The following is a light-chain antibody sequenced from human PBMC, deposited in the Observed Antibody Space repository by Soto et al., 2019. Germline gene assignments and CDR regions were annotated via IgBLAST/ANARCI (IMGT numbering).Light chain of an antibody. Sequence: QSALTQPPSASGSPGQSVTISCTGTSSDIGQYNYVSWYQQQPGEAPKLMISEVSRRPSGVSHRFSGSKFGNTAYLTVSGLQPDDEAYYYCSSYSGNNAVVFGGGTKLTVL. V-gene: IGLV2-8*01. J-gene: IGLJ3*02. CDR2: EVS. CDR1: SSDIGQYNY. CDR3: SSYSGNNAVV.